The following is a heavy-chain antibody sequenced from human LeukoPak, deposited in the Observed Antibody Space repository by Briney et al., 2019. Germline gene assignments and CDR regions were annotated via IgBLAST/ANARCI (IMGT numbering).Heavy chain of an antibody. J-gene: IGHJ6*04. V-gene: IGHV1-69*13. CDR3: PINSRESLYLAIVATRGGYYYYGMDV. D-gene: IGHD5-12*01. CDR2: IISIFGRA. CDR1: GGTFISYA. Sequence: SVKVSCKASGGTFISYAISWVRQARGQGGEGMGGIISIFGRANYAQKFHGSVPIPAHESTSTAYMQLTRLRSEDPAVYYLPINSRESLYLAIVATRGGYYYYGMDVWGKGTTVTVSS.